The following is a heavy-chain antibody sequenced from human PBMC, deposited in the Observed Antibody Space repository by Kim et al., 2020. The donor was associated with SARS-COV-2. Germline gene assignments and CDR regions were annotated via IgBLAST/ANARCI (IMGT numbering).Heavy chain of an antibody. CDR3: AISVPVVTVSRNFDP. CDR1: GFTFNTQG. CDR2: VDASGGVT. D-gene: IGHD2-2*01. Sequence: GGSLRLSCAASGFTFNTQGMHWVRQAPGKGPDWVSRVDASGGVTTYADSVKGRFTISRDNAKNTVYLQMSNLRADDTAVYYCAISVPVVTVSRNFDPWGQGTLVTVSS. J-gene: IGHJ5*02. V-gene: IGHV3-74*01.